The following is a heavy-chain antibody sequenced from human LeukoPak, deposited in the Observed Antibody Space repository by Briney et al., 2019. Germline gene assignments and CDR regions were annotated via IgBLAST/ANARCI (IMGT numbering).Heavy chain of an antibody. CDR3: ARANCSGGSCYRGWFDP. CDR1: GGSFSGYY. J-gene: IGHJ5*02. D-gene: IGHD2-15*01. V-gene: IGHV4-34*01. CDR2: INHSGST. Sequence: PSETLSLTCAVYGGSFSGYYWSWIRQPPGKGLEWIGEINHSGSTNYNPSLKSRVTISVDTSKNQFSLKLSSVTAADTAVYYCARANCSGGSCYRGWFDPWGQGTLVTVSS.